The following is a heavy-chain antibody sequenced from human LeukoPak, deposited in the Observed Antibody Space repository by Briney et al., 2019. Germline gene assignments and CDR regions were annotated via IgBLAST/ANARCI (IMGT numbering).Heavy chain of an antibody. CDR1: GFTFSSYG. Sequence: GGSLRLSCAASGFTFSSYGMHWVRQAPGKGLEWVAVISYDGSNKYYADSVKGRFTISRDNSKNTLYLQMNSLRAEDTAVYYCAKDKPGPLDRSGYLFDYWGQGTLVTVSS. CDR3: AKDKPGPLDRSGYLFDY. J-gene: IGHJ4*02. CDR2: ISYDGSNK. V-gene: IGHV3-30*18. D-gene: IGHD3-22*01.